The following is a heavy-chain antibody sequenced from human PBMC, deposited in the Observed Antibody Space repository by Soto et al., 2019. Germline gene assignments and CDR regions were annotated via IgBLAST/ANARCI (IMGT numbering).Heavy chain of an antibody. V-gene: IGHV4-4*02. CDR1: GDSISSSFW. J-gene: IGHJ4*02. Sequence: SETRSLTCAVSGDSISSSFWWSWVRQPPGKGLEWIGEIYHTESTVYNPSLKSRVTISVDKSKNQFSLNLDSVTAADTAVYYCARYDFGTFDYWGRGILVTVSS. D-gene: IGHD4-17*01. CDR3: ARYDFGTFDY. CDR2: IYHTEST.